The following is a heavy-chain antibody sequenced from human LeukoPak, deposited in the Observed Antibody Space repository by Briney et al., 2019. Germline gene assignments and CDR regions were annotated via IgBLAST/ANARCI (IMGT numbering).Heavy chain of an antibody. CDR2: ISGSGGST. CDR1: GFTFSNYG. CDR3: AKCILTGYYKGYMDV. D-gene: IGHD3-9*01. V-gene: IGHV3-23*01. Sequence: GGSLRLSCAASGFTFSNYGLSWVRQAPGKGLEWVSAISGSGGSTYYADSVKGRFTISRDNSKNTLYLQMNSLRAEDTAVYYCAKCILTGYYKGYMDVWGKGTTVTISS. J-gene: IGHJ6*03.